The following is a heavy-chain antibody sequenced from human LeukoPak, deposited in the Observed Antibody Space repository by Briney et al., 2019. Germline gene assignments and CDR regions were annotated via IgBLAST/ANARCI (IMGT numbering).Heavy chain of an antibody. V-gene: IGHV4-34*01. CDR2: INHSGST. CDR1: GGSFNGYY. CDR3: ARGQLRLSN. D-gene: IGHD6-25*01. Sequence: ASETLSLTCAVYGGSFNGYYWTWIRQPPGKGLEWIGEINHSGSTDYNPSLKSRVTISVDTSKNQFSLKLNSVTAADTAVYYCARGQLRLSNWGQGSLVIVSS. J-gene: IGHJ4*02.